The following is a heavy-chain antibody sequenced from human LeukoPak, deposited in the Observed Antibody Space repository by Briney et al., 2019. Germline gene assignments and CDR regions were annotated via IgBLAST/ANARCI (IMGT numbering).Heavy chain of an antibody. CDR2: ISSSSTNL. D-gene: IGHD3-3*01. V-gene: IGHV3-21*01. J-gene: IGHJ6*03. CDR1: GFTFSTSS. CDR3: ARYHFWSGDYDYMDV. Sequence: GGSLRLSCAASGFTFSTSSMNWVCQAPGKGLEWVSSISSSSTNLYYVDSVRGRFTISRDNAKNSLSLQMNSPRAEDTAVYYCARYHFWSGDYDYMDVWGKGTTVTVSS.